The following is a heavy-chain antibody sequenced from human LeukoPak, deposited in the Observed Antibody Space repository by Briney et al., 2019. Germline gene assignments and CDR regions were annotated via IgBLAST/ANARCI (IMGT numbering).Heavy chain of an antibody. Sequence: SETLSLTCAVYGGSFSGYYWSWIRQPPGKGLEWIGEINHSGSTNYNPSLKSRVTISVDTSKNQFSLKLSSVTAADTAVYYCARRGYGYGGLLRYYYMDVWGKGTTVTIPS. CDR3: ARRGYGYGGLLRYYYMDV. CDR1: GGSFSGYY. D-gene: IGHD5-12*01. V-gene: IGHV4-34*01. CDR2: INHSGST. J-gene: IGHJ6*03.